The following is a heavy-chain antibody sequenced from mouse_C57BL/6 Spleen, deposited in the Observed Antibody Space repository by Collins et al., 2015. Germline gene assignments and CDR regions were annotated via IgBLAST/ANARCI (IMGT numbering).Heavy chain of an antibody. V-gene: IGHV2-3*01. CDR1: GFSLTNYG. CDR3: AATSYYFDY. J-gene: IGHJ2*01. Sequence: QVQLKESGPGLVAPSQSLSITCTVSGFSLTNYGVSWVRQPPGKGLEWLGVIWGDGSTNYQSALISRVSIRKDNPKSQVFLEMNSLQTDDTATYYCAATSYYFDYWGQGNTLTVSS. D-gene: IGHD6-1*01. CDR2: IWGDGST.